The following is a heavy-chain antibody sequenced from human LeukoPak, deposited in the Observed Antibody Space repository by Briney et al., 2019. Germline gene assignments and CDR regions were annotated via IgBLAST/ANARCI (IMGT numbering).Heavy chain of an antibody. CDR1: GYTFTGHY. CDR2: INPNSGGT. V-gene: IGHV1-2*02. D-gene: IGHD2-15*01. CDR3: ARDGSGLGYCSGGNCWFDP. J-gene: IGHJ5*02. Sequence: APVKVSCKASGYTFTGHYMHWVRQARGQGLEWMGRINPNSGGTYYAEKFQGRVTMTSDTSINTAYMDLSSLTSDDAAVYYCARDGSGLGYCSGGNCWFDPWGQGTLVTVSS.